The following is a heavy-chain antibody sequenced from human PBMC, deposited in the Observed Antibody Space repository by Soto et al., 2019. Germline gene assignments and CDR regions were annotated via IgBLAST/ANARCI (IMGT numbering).Heavy chain of an antibody. CDR3: ARGPITQTSFIDH. V-gene: IGHV3-30-3*01. Sequence: PGGSLRLSCEASGFTFSSYPIHWGRQAPGKGLEWVTVISYDGGNQYYADSVKGRFTISRDNSKDTLYLQMHSLRSDDTAVYFCARGPITQTSFIDHWGQGTLVTVSS. CDR1: GFTFSSYP. D-gene: IGHD1-20*01. CDR2: ISYDGGNQ. J-gene: IGHJ4*02.